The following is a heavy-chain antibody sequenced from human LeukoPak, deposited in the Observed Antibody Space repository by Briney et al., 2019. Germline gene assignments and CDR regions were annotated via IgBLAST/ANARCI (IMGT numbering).Heavy chain of an antibody. CDR1: GFTFSSYG. D-gene: IGHD2-2*01. CDR2: ISYDGSNK. Sequence: GRSLRLSCAASGFTFSSYGMHWVRQAPGKGLEWVAVISYDGSNKYYADSVKGRFTISRDNSKNTLYLQMNSLRAEDTAVYYCAKVVYCSSTSCYEGFDYWGQGTLVTVSS. V-gene: IGHV3-30*18. CDR3: AKVVYCSSTSCYEGFDY. J-gene: IGHJ4*02.